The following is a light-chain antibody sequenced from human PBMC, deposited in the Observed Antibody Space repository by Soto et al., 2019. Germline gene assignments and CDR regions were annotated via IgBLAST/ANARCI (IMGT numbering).Light chain of an antibody. CDR2: EVS. Sequence: QSALTQTPSVSGSPGQSVTISCTGTSTDFVSYNRVSWYQQPPGTAPKLMIYEVSKRPSGVPDRFSGSKSGNTASLTISGLQAADEADYYWTLYTSENAYVFGTGTKLTVL. J-gene: IGLJ1*01. V-gene: IGLV2-18*01. CDR3: TLYTSENAYV. CDR1: STDFVSYNR.